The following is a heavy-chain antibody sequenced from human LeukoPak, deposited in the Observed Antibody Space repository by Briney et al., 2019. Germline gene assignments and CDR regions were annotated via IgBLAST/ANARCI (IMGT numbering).Heavy chain of an antibody. CDR1: GYTFTGYY. D-gene: IGHD3-22*01. Sequence: GASVKVSCKASGYTFTGYYMHWVRQAPGQGVAWMGWINPNSGGTNYAQKFQGRVTMTRDTSISTAYMELSRLRSDDTAVYYCARDSYYDSSGYYSSEYFQHWGQGTLVTVSS. CDR3: ARDSYYDSSGYYSSEYFQH. J-gene: IGHJ1*01. V-gene: IGHV1-2*02. CDR2: INPNSGGT.